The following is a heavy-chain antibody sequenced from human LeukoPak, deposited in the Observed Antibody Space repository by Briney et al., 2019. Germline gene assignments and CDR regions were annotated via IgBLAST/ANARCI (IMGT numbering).Heavy chain of an antibody. CDR3: ASGGHLDY. Sequence: GGSLRLFHGASGLNYSNFWMRWVRQAPGKGLEGVANIKYDGSEKYYVDSVKGRFTISRDNAKNSVYLQMNSLRGEDTAVYYCASGGHLDYWGQGTLVTVPS. D-gene: IGHD3-16*01. CDR2: IKYDGSEK. V-gene: IGHV3-7*01. CDR1: GLNYSNFW. J-gene: IGHJ4*02.